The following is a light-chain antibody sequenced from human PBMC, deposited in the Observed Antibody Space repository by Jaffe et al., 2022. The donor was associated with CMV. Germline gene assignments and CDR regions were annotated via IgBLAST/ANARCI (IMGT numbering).Light chain of an antibody. CDR1: SSDVGDYNY. J-gene: IGLJ3*02. CDR3: SSYSSSRDV. CDR2: EVT. V-gene: IGLV2-8*01. Sequence: QSALTQPPSASGSPGQSVTISCTGTSSDVGDYNYVSWYQQHPGKVPKLIIYEVTKRPSGVPGRFSGSKSGNTAFLTVSGLRAEDEADYYCSSYSSSRDVFGGGTKLTVL.